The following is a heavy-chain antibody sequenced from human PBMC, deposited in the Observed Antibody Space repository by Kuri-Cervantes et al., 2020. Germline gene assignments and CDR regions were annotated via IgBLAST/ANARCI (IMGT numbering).Heavy chain of an antibody. V-gene: IGHV1-18*01. CDR2: ISAYIGNT. CDR1: GYTFTSYG. J-gene: IGHJ6*02. CDR3: ARVGPVTKGRRGMDV. D-gene: IGHD4-11*01. Sequence: ASVKVSCKASGYTFTSYGISWARQAPGQGLEWMGWISAYIGNTNYAQKLQGRVTMTRNTSISTAYMELSSLRSEDTAVYYCARVGPVTKGRRGMDVWGQGTTVTVSS.